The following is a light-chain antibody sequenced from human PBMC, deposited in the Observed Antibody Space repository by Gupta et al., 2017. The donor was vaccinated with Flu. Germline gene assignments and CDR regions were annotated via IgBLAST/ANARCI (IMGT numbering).Light chain of an antibody. CDR1: QSVSSY. CDR3: QQGSNWSIT. J-gene: IGKJ5*01. Sequence: EIVLTQSPATLSWSPGERATLSCRASQSVSSYLAWYQQKPGQAPRLLIYDASNRATGLPARFSGSGSGTDFTLTISSLEPEDFAVYYCQQGSNWSITFGQGTRVEIK. CDR2: DAS. V-gene: IGKV3-11*01.